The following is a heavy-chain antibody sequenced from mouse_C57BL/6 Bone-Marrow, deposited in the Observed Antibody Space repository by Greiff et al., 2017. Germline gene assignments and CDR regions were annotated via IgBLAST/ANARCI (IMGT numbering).Heavy chain of an antibody. CDR3: ASYYGSSYGFAY. CDR1: GYTFTDYY. Sequence: EVQLQQSGPELVKPGASVKISCKASGYTFTDYYMNWVKQSHGKSLEWLGDINPNNGGTSYNQKFKGKATLTVDKSSSTAYMELRSLTSEDSAVXYCASYYGSSYGFAYWGQGTLVTVSA. J-gene: IGHJ3*01. D-gene: IGHD1-1*01. CDR2: INPNNGGT. V-gene: IGHV1-26*01.